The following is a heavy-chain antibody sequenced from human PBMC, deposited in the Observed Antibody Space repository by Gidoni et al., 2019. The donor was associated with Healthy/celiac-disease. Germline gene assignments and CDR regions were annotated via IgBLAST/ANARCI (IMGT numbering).Heavy chain of an antibody. D-gene: IGHD4-17*01. J-gene: IGHJ6*02. V-gene: IGHV3-43*02. Sequence: EVQLVESGGGVVQPGGSLRLSCAASGFTFDEYAMHWVRQAPGKGLEWVSLISGDGGSTYYADSVKGRFTISRDNSKNSLYLQMNSLRTEDTALYYCAKLQRGSYGDYRYYGMDVWGQGTTVTVSS. CDR3: AKLQRGSYGDYRYYGMDV. CDR1: GFTFDEYA. CDR2: ISGDGGST.